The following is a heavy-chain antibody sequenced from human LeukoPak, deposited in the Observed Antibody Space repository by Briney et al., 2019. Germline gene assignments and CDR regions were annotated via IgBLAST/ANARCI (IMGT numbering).Heavy chain of an antibody. CDR1: GFSFNIYW. Sequence: GGSLRLSCVASGFSFNIYWMHWVRQAPGKGLVWVSHIKTDGSGTSYADSVKGRFTISRDDAKNTLYLQMNSLRAEDTGLYYCARDRDYVQDVWGQGTTVTVSS. V-gene: IGHV3-74*01. CDR3: ARDRDYVQDV. CDR2: IKTDGSGT. D-gene: IGHD3-16*01. J-gene: IGHJ6*02.